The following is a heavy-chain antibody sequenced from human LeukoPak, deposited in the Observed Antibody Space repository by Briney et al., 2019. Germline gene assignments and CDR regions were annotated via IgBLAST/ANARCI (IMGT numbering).Heavy chain of an antibody. CDR1: GGSISSYY. J-gene: IGHJ3*02. CDR3: ARRMRGQYYYDSSGLRAFDI. V-gene: IGHV4-59*08. CDR2: IYYSGST. Sequence: SETLSLTCTVSGGSISSYYWSWIRQPPGKGLEWIGYIYYSGSTNYNPSLKSRVTISVDTSKNQFSLKLSSVTAADTAVYYCARRMRGQYYYDSSGLRAFDIWGQGTMVTVSS. D-gene: IGHD3-22*01.